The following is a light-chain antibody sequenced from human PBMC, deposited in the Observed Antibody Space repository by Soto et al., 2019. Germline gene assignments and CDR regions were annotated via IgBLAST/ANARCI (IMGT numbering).Light chain of an antibody. CDR1: QSVSRN. J-gene: IGKJ3*01. CDR2: HAS. Sequence: DIVMTQSPATLSVSPGEGATLSCRASQSVSRNLAWYQQKPGQAPRLVLYHASTRATGIPDRFSGSGSGTEFTLTIASLQSEDFAVYYCQQFYNWPLTFGPGTKVDIK. CDR3: QQFYNWPLT. V-gene: IGKV3-15*01.